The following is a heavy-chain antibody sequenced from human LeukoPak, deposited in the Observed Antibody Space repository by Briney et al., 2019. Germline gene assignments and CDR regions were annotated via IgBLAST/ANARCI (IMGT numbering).Heavy chain of an antibody. J-gene: IGHJ4*02. CDR2: INHSGST. CDR1: GGSFSGYY. Sequence: SETLSLTCAVYGGSFSGYYWSWIRQPPGKGLEWIGEINHSGSTNYNPSLKSRVTISVDTSKNQFSLKLSSVTAADTAVYYCASRVGDGISSLIPDYWGQGTLVTVSS. D-gene: IGHD3-10*01. V-gene: IGHV4-34*01. CDR3: ASRVGDGISSLIPDY.